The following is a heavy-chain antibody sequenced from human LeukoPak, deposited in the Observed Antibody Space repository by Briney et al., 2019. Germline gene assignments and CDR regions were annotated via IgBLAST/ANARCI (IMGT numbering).Heavy chain of an antibody. CDR1: GFTFSSYA. CDR2: ISYDGSNK. D-gene: IGHD3-22*01. J-gene: IGHJ5*02. Sequence: GALRLSCAASGFTFSSYAMHWVRQAPGKGLEWVAVISYDGSNKYYADSVKGRFTISRDNSKNTLYLQMNSLRAEDTAVYYCARQLRPYYYDSSGYSYNWFDPWGQGTLVTVSS. CDR3: ARQLRPYYYDSSGYSYNWFDP. V-gene: IGHV3-30*04.